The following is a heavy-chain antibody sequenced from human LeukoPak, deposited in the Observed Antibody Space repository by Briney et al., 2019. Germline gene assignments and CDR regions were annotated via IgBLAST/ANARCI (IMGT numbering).Heavy chain of an antibody. CDR1: GFTYGEYA. D-gene: IGHD3-3*01. CDR3: TRAGERNYDFWSGYRDSYFDY. J-gene: IGHJ4*02. CDR2: IRSKAYGGTT. Sequence: GRSLRLSCTASGFTYGEYAMSWVRQAPGKGLEWVGFIRSKAYGGTTEYAASVKGRFTTSRDDSKSIAYLQMNSLKTEDTAVYYCTRAGERNYDFWSGYRDSYFDYWGQGTLVTVSS. V-gene: IGHV3-49*04.